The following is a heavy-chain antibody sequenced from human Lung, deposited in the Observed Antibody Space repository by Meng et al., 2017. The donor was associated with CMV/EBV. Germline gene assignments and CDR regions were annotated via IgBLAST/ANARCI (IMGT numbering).Heavy chain of an antibody. CDR2: IIPIFGTA. Sequence: SXXVSXKASGGTFSSYAISWVRQAPGQGLEWMGGIIPIFGTANYAQKFQGRVTITTDESTSTAYMELSSLRSEDTAVYYCARAEGSSSAPGRNWFDPWGQGNXV. CDR3: ARAEGSSSAPGRNWFDP. D-gene: IGHD6-6*01. J-gene: IGHJ5*02. V-gene: IGHV1-69*05. CDR1: GGTFSSYA.